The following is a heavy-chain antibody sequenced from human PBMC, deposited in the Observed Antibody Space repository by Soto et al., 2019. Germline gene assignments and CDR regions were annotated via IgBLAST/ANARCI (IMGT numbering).Heavy chain of an antibody. CDR1: GGSISSYY. D-gene: IGHD1-1*01. CDR3: ARDWVLNWNDGGGGQYYYSGMDV. CDR2: IYYSGST. J-gene: IGHJ6*02. V-gene: IGHV4-59*01. Sequence: SETLSLTCTVSGGSISSYYWSWIRQPPGKGLEWIGYIYYSGSTNYNPSLKSRVTISVDTSKNQFSLKLSSVTAADTAVYYCARDWVLNWNDGGGGQYYYSGMDVWGQGTTVTVSS.